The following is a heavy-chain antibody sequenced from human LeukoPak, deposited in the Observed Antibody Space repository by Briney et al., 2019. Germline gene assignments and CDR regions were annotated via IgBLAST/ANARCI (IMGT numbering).Heavy chain of an antibody. Sequence: QPGRSLRLSCTASGFTFGDYAMSWFRQAPGKGLEWVGFIRSKAYGGITEYAASVKGRFTISRDDSKSIAYLQMNSLKTEDTAVYYCTRDSLDDYSKLSQFDYWGQGTLVTVSS. D-gene: IGHD4-11*01. J-gene: IGHJ4*02. CDR1: GFTFGDYA. CDR2: IRSKAYGGIT. V-gene: IGHV3-49*03. CDR3: TRDSLDDYSKLSQFDY.